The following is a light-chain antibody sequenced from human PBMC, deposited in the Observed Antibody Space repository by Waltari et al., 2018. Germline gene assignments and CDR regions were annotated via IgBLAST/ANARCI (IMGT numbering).Light chain of an antibody. CDR2: DAS. CDR1: QPVDTY. V-gene: IGKV3-11*01. CDR3: QQHSSWPLT. Sequence: EIVLTQSPAALSLSPGESATLSCRASQPVDTYLAWYQQKPGQSPRLLIYDASNRATGLPARFSGGGSGTDFTLTISSLEPEDFALYYCQQHSSWPLTFGGGTEVEIK. J-gene: IGKJ4*01.